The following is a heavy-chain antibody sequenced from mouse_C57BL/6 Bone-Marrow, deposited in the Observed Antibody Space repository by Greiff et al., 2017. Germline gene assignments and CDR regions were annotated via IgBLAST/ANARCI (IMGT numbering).Heavy chain of an antibody. Sequence: VQLQQPGAELVMPGASVKLSCKASGYTFTSYWMHWVKQRPGQGLEWIGEIEPSDSYTNYNQKFKGKSTLTVDKSSSSAYMQLSSLTSEDSAVYYCAREDGNYVPYWGQGTLVSVSA. J-gene: IGHJ3*01. V-gene: IGHV1-69*01. CDR1: GYTFTSYW. CDR2: IEPSDSYT. D-gene: IGHD2-1*01. CDR3: AREDGNYVPY.